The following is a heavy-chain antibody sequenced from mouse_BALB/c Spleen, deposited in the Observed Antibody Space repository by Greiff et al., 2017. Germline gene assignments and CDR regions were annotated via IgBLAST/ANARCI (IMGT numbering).Heavy chain of an antibody. Sequence: QVQLQQSGAELVRPGSSVKISCTASGYAFSSYWMNWVKQRPGQGLEWIGQIYPGDGDTNYNGKFKGKATLTADKSSSTAYMQLSSLTSEDAAVYFCARCLYYGYDGFAYWGQGTLVTVSA. CDR2: IYPGDGDT. D-gene: IGHD2-2*01. V-gene: IGHV1-80*01. CDR3: ARCLYYGYDGFAY. CDR1: GYAFSSYW. J-gene: IGHJ3*01.